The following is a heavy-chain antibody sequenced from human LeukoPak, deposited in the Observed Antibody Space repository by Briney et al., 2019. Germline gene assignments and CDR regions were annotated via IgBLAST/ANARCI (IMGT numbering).Heavy chain of an antibody. J-gene: IGHJ4*02. CDR2: ISGSGGGT. CDR1: GFTFSSCA. V-gene: IGHV3-23*01. D-gene: IGHD3-10*01. CDR3: AREYYGSGSSYFDY. Sequence: GGSLRLSCAASGFTFSSCAMSWVRQAPGKGLEWVSGISGSGGGTFYADSVKGRFTISRDISRDTLYLQMNSLRAEDTAVYYCAREYYGSGSSYFDYWGQGTLVTVS.